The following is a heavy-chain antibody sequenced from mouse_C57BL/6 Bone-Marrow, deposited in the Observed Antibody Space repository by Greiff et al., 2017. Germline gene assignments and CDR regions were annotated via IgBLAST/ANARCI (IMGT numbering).Heavy chain of an antibody. J-gene: IGHJ4*01. CDR1: GYTFTDYY. CDR3: ARFDCYPHYYAMDY. Sequence: EVQLQQSGPVLVKPGASVKMSCKASGYTFTDYYMNWVKQSHGKSLEWIGVINPYNGGTSYNQKFKGKATLTVDKSSSTAYIELNSLTSEDSAVYYCARFDCYPHYYAMDYWGQGTSVTVSS. CDR2: INPYNGGT. D-gene: IGHD2-3*01. V-gene: IGHV1-19*01.